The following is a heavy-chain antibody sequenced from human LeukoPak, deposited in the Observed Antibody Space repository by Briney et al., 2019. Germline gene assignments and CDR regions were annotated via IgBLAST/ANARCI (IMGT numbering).Heavy chain of an antibody. CDR2: ISDDGRNK. J-gene: IGHJ4*02. D-gene: IGHD6-13*01. CDR3: AKDRSRTWSFDY. V-gene: IGHV3-30*18. Sequence: PGRSLRLSCAASGFTFRSYGMHWVRQAPGKGLEWVAVISDDGRNKYYANSVKGRFTISRDDSKNTLYLQMNSLRAEDTAMYFCAKDRSRTWSFDYWGQGTLVTVSS. CDR1: GFTFRSYG.